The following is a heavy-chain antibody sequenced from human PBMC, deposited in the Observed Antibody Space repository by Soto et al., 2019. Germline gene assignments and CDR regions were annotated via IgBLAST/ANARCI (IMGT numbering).Heavy chain of an antibody. CDR2: IYYTGST. CDR3: ARRILYFGEAAFDF. CDR1: WGSINNYY. D-gene: IGHD3-10*01. Sequence: SETLSLTCTVSWGSINNYYWSWIRQPPGKGLEWIGYIYYTGSTNYNPSLKSRVTMSVDTSKNQFSLRLSSVTAADTAVYYCARRILYFGEAAFDFWGQGTMVTVSS. V-gene: IGHV4-59*01. J-gene: IGHJ3*01.